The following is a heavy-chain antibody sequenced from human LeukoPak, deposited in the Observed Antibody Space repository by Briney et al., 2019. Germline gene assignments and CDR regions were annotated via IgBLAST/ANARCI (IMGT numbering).Heavy chain of an antibody. CDR2: IYYSGST. D-gene: IGHD3-16*01. CDR3: ARQLGRGDDGVFDY. V-gene: IGHV4-39*01. Sequence: SETLSLTCTVSGGSISSSSYYWGWIRQPPGKGLEWIGSIYYSGSTYYNPSLKSRVTISVDTSKNQFSLKLSSVTAADTAVYYCARQLGRGDDGVFDYWGQGTLVTVSS. CDR1: GGSISSSSYY. J-gene: IGHJ4*02.